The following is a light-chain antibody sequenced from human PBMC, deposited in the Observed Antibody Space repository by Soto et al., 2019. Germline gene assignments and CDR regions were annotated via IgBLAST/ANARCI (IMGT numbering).Light chain of an antibody. J-gene: IGKJ1*01. Sequence: EIVLTQSPATLSLSPGERATLSCRASQSVSSSYLAWYQQNPGQAPRLLIYGASSRATGIPDRFSGSGSGTDFTLTISRLEPEDFAVYYCRQYGSSPPWTFGQGTKVDIK. CDR3: RQYGSSPPWT. CDR2: GAS. V-gene: IGKV3-20*01. CDR1: QSVSSSY.